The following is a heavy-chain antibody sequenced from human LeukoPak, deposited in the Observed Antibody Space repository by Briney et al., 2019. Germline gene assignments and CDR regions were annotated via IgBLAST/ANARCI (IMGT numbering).Heavy chain of an antibody. V-gene: IGHV4-4*07. J-gene: IGHJ4*02. CDR2: IHTSGTT. CDR3: ARDIVYLTDEDYG. D-gene: IGHD4-17*01. CDR1: GASFNSYY. Sequence: PSKPLSLTCTVSGASFNSYYWSWLRKPAGKGLEWIRRIHTSGTTDYSPSLQSRVIISIDTSQKQFSLNLTSVTAADTAVYYCARDIVYLTDEDYGWGQGTLVTVSS.